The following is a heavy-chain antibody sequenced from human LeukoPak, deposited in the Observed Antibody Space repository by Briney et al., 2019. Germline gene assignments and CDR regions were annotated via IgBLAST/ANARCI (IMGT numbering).Heavy chain of an antibody. CDR3: ARGGNPRDGPDY. V-gene: IGHV3-30-3*01. CDR2: ISFDGSNK. D-gene: IGHD4-23*01. J-gene: IGHJ4*02. CDR1: GFTFISYT. Sequence: PGRSLRLSCAASGFTFISYTIHWVRQAPGKGLERVAVISFDGSNKYYADSVKGRFSISRDNSKNTLYLQMNSLGAEDTAVYYCARGGNPRDGPDYWGQGTLVTVSS.